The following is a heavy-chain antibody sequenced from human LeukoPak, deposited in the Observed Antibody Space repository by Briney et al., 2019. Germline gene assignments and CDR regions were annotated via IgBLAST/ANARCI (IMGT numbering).Heavy chain of an antibody. CDR1: GYTFTDYG. Sequence: ASVKVSCEASGYTFTDYGISWVRQAPGQGLEWMGWVSPYNDNTNYAQKLQDRVFMATDTSTSTAYMDLWSLTSDDTAVYYCARGIIAAANTHFDYWGQGTLVTVSS. J-gene: IGHJ4*02. CDR2: VSPYNDNT. CDR3: ARGIIAAANTHFDY. V-gene: IGHV1-18*01. D-gene: IGHD6-13*01.